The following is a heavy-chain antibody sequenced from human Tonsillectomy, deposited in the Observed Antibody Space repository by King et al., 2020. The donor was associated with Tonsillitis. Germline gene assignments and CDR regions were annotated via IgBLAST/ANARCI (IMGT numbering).Heavy chain of an antibody. Sequence: VQLVESGGGLVEPGGSLRLSCAASGFSLSDSYMIWIRQPPGKGLEWVSYISKSGSTIFYADSVKGRFTISRDSAKKSLYLQMNSLRAEDTAVYFCAKVGESYDTSGSLFDDWGQGTLVIVSS. CDR2: ISKSGSTI. CDR1: GFSLSDSY. CDR3: AKVGESYDTSGSLFDD. D-gene: IGHD3-22*01. V-gene: IGHV3-11*01. J-gene: IGHJ4*02.